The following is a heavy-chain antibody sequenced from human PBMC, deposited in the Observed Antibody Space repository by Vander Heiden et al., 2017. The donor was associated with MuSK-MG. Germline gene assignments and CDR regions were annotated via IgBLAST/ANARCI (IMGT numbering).Heavy chain of an antibody. CDR2: ISTSGGST. CDR1: GFTFSTYA. Sequence: EVQLLESGGGLVQPGGSLSLSCAASGFTFSTYAMSWVRQAPWKGLEWVSTISTSGGSTYYADSVKGRFTISSDNSKNTLYLQMNSLRAEDTAVYYCAKGIPYGYFQHWGQGTLVTVSS. CDR3: AKGIPYGYFQH. J-gene: IGHJ1*01. D-gene: IGHD2-21*01. V-gene: IGHV3-23*01.